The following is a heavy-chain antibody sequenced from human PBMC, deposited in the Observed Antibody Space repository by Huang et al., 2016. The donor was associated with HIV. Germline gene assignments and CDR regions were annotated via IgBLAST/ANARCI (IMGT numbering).Heavy chain of an antibody. V-gene: IGHV7-4-1*02. CDR3: ASSPREVFGVFDY. CDR1: GYTFTSYA. D-gene: IGHD3-3*01. J-gene: IGHJ4*02. Sequence: QVQLVHSGSELKKPGASVKVSCKASGYTFTSYAMNWVRQAPGQGLEWMGVINTNTVNPTYAQGFTGRLVFALDTSVSTACLQISSLKAEDTAVYYCASSPREVFGVFDYWGQGTLVTVSS. CDR2: INTNTVNP.